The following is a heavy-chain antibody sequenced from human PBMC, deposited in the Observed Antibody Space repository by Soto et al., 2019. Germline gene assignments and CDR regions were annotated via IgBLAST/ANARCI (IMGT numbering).Heavy chain of an antibody. CDR1: GFTVTSNY. J-gene: IGHJ6*03. CDR3: ARILYSNTFYYYYMDV. D-gene: IGHD6-13*01. Sequence: PGGSLRLSCAASGFTVTSNYMTWVLQAPWKGLEWVSVIDSGGSTYYADSMKGRFTISRHNSKNTVYLQMSSLRGEDTAVYYCARILYSNTFYYYYMDVWGNGTTVTVSS. V-gene: IGHV3-53*04. CDR2: IDSGGST.